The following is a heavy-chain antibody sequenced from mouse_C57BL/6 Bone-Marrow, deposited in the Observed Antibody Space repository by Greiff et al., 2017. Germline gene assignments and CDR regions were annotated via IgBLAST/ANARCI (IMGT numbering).Heavy chain of an antibody. CDR1: GFTFSSYG. Sequence: EVKLVESGGDLVKPGGSLKLSCAASGFTFSSYGMPWVRQTPDKRLEWVATISSGGSYTYYPDSVKGRFTISRDNAKNTLCLQMSSLKSEDTAMYYCARHEDYHGISPDYWGQGTAVTVSS. J-gene: IGHJ2*01. D-gene: IGHD1-1*01. CDR3: ARHEDYHGISPDY. CDR2: ISSGGSYT. V-gene: IGHV5-6*01.